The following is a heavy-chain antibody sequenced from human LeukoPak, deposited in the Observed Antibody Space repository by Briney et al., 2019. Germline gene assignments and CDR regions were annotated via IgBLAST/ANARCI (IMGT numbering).Heavy chain of an antibody. Sequence: GGSLRLSCAASGFTFSSYAMSWVRQAPGKGLEWVSAISGSGGSTYYADSVKGRFTISRDNSKNTLYLQMNSLRAEDTALYYCARGYTSGYYTGHYFDYWGQGTLVTVSS. D-gene: IGHD3-3*01. J-gene: IGHJ4*02. CDR2: ISGSGGST. CDR3: ARGYTSGYYTGHYFDY. CDR1: GFTFSSYA. V-gene: IGHV3-23*01.